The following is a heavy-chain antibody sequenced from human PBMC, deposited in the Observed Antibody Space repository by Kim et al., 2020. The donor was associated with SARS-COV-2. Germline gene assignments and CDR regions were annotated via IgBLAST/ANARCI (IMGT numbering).Heavy chain of an antibody. V-gene: IGHV3-30-3*01. J-gene: IGHJ3*02. CDR1: GFTFSSYA. Sequence: GGSLRLSCAASGFTFSSYAMHWVRQAPGKGLEWVAVISYDGSNKYYADSVKGRFTISRDNSKNTLYLQMNSLRAEDTAVYYCEGEGAGGYSYGYLADAFDIWGQGTMVTVSS. CDR2: ISYDGSNK. D-gene: IGHD5-18*01. CDR3: EGEGAGGYSYGYLADAFDI.